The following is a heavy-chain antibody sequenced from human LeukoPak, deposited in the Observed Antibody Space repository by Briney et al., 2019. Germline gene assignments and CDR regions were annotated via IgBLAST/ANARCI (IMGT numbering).Heavy chain of an antibody. CDR1: GFTFSSYW. V-gene: IGHV3-74*01. D-gene: IGHD4-17*01. CDR2: INTDGSST. Sequence: GGPLRLSCAASGFTFSSYWMHWVRQPPGKGLVWVSRINTDGSSTSYADSVKGRFTISRDNAKNTLYLQMNSLRAEDTAVYYCARSKCGDYPYFDYWGRGSIVAVSS. CDR3: ARSKCGDYPYFDY. J-gene: IGHJ4*02.